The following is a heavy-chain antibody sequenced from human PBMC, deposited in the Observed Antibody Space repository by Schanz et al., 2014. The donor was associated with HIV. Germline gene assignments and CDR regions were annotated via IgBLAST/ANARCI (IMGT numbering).Heavy chain of an antibody. CDR3: ASLVGATGLELDY. V-gene: IGHV1-8*02. J-gene: IGHJ4*02. D-gene: IGHD1-26*01. Sequence: QVQLVQSGAEVTEPGASVKVSCEASGYTFSDYDINWVRQAPGQGLEWMGWMNPASGNTGIAEKFLGRLSLTRFTSTGTTYMELDSLRSEDTAVYYCASLVGATGLELDYWGQGTLVTVSS. CDR2: MNPASGNT. CDR1: GYTFSDYD.